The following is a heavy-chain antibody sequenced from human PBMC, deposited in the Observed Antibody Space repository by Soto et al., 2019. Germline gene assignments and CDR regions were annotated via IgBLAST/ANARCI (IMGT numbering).Heavy chain of an antibody. J-gene: IGHJ3*02. V-gene: IGHV3-15*01. Sequence: GGSLRLSCAASGFAFSNAWMSWVRQAPGKGLEWVGRIKSKTDGGTTDYAAPVKGRFTISRDESKNTLYLQMNSLKTEDTDVYYGTTTSRTHDYSNYVDFDIWGQGTMVTVSS. D-gene: IGHD4-4*01. CDR2: IKSKTDGGTT. CDR1: GFAFSNAW. CDR3: TTTSRTHDYSNYVDFDI.